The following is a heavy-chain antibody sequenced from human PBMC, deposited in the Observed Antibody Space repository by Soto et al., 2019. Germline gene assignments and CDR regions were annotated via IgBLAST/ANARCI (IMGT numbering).Heavy chain of an antibody. D-gene: IGHD2-2*02. Sequence: QVQLVQSGAEVKKPGSSVKVSCKASGGTFSSDAISWVRQAPGQGLEWMGGIIPIFGTANYAQKFQGRVTITADESTSTAYMELSSLRSEDTAVYYCASPAYCSSTSCYTGGFDYWGQGTLVTVSS. V-gene: IGHV1-69*01. CDR1: GGTFSSDA. CDR2: IIPIFGTA. CDR3: ASPAYCSSTSCYTGGFDY. J-gene: IGHJ4*02.